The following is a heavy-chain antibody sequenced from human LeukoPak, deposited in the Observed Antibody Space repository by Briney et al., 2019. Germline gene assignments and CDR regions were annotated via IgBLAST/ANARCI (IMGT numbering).Heavy chain of an antibody. CDR1: GFTFSSYE. CDR2: IRYDGSHK. D-gene: IGHD1-26*01. Sequence: GSLRLSCAASGFTFSSYEMNWVRQAPGKGLEWVAFIRYDGSHKKYADSLKGRFTISRDNSKNTLYLQMNSLRAGDTAVYYCAKTNSGSYYGLGDYFAFWGQGTLVTVSS. J-gene: IGHJ4*02. CDR3: AKTNSGSYYGLGDYFAF. V-gene: IGHV3-30*02.